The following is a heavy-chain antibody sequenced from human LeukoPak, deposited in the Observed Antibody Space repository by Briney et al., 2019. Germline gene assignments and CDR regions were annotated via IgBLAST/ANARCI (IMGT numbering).Heavy chain of an antibody. Sequence: KSGGSLRLSCAASGFTFSDYYMSWIRQAPGKGLEWVSYISSSSSYTNYADSVKGRFTISRDNAKNSLYLQMNSLRAEDTAVYYCARDRGRRRATNWFDPWGQGTLVTVSS. V-gene: IGHV3-11*06. CDR1: GFTFSDYY. CDR3: ARDRGRRRATNWFDP. CDR2: ISSSSSYT. D-gene: IGHD3-16*01. J-gene: IGHJ5*02.